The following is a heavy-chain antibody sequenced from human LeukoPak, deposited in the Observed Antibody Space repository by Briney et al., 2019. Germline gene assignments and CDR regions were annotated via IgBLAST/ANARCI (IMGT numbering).Heavy chain of an antibody. J-gene: IGHJ4*02. D-gene: IGHD5-12*01. CDR2: ISGSGGDT. CDR3: AKARGYDQYYFDF. V-gene: IGHV3-23*01. Sequence: PGGSLRLSCAASGFTFSSYAMSWVRQAPGKGLEWVSAISGSGGDTEYADSVKGRFTISRDNSKNTLYLQMNSLRAEDTAVYYCAKARGYDQYYFDFWGQGTLVTVSS. CDR1: GFTFSSYA.